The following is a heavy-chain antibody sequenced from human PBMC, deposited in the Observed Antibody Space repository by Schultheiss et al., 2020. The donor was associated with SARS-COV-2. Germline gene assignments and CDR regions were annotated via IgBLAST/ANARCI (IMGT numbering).Heavy chain of an antibody. CDR3: ARSPYSSSWLDV. D-gene: IGHD6-13*01. CDR2: IIPILDIA. CDR1: GGTFSSYA. Sequence: SVKVSCKASGGTFSSYAISWVRQAPGQGLEWMGRIIPILDIANYAQKLQGRVTITADKSTTTAYTELSSLRSEDTAVYYCARSPYSSSWLDVWGQGTTVTVSS. V-gene: IGHV1-69*04. J-gene: IGHJ6*02.